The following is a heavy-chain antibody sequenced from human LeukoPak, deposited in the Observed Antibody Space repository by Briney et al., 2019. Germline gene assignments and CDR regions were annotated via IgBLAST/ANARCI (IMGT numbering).Heavy chain of an antibody. CDR1: GYTFTSYG. D-gene: IGHD4/OR15-4a*01. CDR3: ARKVRPKSDAFDY. CDR2: ISAHNGNT. J-gene: IGHJ4*02. V-gene: IGHV1-18*01. Sequence: SVKVSCTASGYTFTSYGISWVGQAPGQEGEWMRSISAHNGNTNYAQKFQGRVTMTTATSTSTAYMELRRLRSDDTAVYYCARKVRPKSDAFDYWGQGTLVTVSS.